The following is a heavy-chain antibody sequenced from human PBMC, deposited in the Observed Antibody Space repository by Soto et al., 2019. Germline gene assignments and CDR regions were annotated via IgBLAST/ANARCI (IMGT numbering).Heavy chain of an antibody. V-gene: IGHV3-23*01. CDR1: GFTFSRYD. Sequence: EVQLLESGGGLVQPGGSLRLSCAASGFTFSRYDMTWVRQAPGKGLEWVTGISGSGGSTYYADSVKGRFTISRDTSKSTLYLQMKSLRAEDTAVYYCAKRDTSSWPRGAFDIWGQGTMISVSS. J-gene: IGHJ3*02. CDR3: AKRDTSSWPRGAFDI. D-gene: IGHD6-13*01. CDR2: ISGSGGST.